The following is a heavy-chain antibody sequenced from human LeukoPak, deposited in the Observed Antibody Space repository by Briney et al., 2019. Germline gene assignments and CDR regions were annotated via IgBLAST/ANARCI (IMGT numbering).Heavy chain of an antibody. CDR2: ISYDGSNK. V-gene: IGHV3-30*18. CDR3: AKVVGYLGGSGWYIDAFDI. J-gene: IGHJ3*02. D-gene: IGHD6-19*01. Sequence: PGRSLRLSCAASGFTFSSYGMHWVRQAPGKGLEWVAVISYDGSNKYYADSVKGRFTISRDDSKITLYLQMNSLRAEDTAVYYCAKVVGYLGGSGWYIDAFDIWGQGTMVTVSS. CDR1: GFTFSSYG.